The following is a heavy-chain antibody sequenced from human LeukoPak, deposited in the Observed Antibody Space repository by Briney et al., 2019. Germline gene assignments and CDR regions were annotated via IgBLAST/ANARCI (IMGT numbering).Heavy chain of an antibody. J-gene: IGHJ4*02. D-gene: IGHD4-11*01. V-gene: IGHV5-51*01. CDR2: VYPGDSDT. Sequence: GESLKISCQASGYTLAGYWIGWVRQMPGKGLEWMGVVYPGDSDTRYSPSFQGQVTFSADKSISTAYLQWRSLKAPDTAMYYCAKERLAMTTVTHFDYWGQGTRVTVSS. CDR1: GYTLAGYW. CDR3: AKERLAMTTVTHFDY.